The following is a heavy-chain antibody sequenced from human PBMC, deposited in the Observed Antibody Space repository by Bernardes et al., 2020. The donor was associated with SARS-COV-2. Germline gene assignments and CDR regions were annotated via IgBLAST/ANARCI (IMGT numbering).Heavy chain of an antibody. J-gene: IGHJ3*02. Sequence: SETLSLTCAVSGGSINSNNWWSWVRQSPGKGLEWIGEINHSGSTNYNPSLKSRVTISVDKSKNQFSLELTSVTAADTAVYYCARDLKKRYDNSDWGYAFEIWGQGTMVTVSS. CDR3: ARDLKKRYDNSDWGYAFEI. V-gene: IGHV4-4*02. CDR1: GGSINSNNW. D-gene: IGHD3-22*01. CDR2: INHSGST.